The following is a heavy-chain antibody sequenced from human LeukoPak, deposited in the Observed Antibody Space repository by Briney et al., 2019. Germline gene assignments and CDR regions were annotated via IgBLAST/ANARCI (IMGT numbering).Heavy chain of an antibody. CDR1: GYTFTSYD. V-gene: IGHV1-2*02. D-gene: IGHD2-2*01. CDR3: ARAQYQQPPDY. J-gene: IGHJ4*02. Sequence: ASVKVSCKASGYTFTSYDINWVRQATGQGLEWMGWINPNSGGTNYAQKFQGRVTMTRDTSISTAYMELSRLRSDDTAVYYCARAQYQQPPDYWGQGTLVTVSS. CDR2: INPNSGGT.